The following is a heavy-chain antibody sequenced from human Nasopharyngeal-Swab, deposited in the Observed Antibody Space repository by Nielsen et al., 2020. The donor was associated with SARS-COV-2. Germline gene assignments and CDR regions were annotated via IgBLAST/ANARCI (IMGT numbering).Heavy chain of an antibody. CDR2: ISSSSSYI. CDR3: ARAGYCSGGSCYSEDYYYYMDV. CDR1: GFTFSSYS. V-gene: IGHV3-21*01. J-gene: IGHJ6*03. Sequence: GASLKISCAASGFTFSSYSMNWVRQAPGKGLEWVSSISSSSSYIYYADSVKGRFTISRDNAKNSLYLQMNSLRAEDTAVYYCARAGYCSGGSCYSEDYYYYMDVWGKGTTVTVSS. D-gene: IGHD2-15*01.